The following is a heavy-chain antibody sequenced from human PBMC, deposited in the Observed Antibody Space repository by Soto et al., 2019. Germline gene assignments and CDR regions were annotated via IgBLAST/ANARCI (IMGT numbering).Heavy chain of an antibody. Sequence: VESLTFSGAASGLAFSNYAMTWVRQAPGEGLEWVSIITASGYSAYYGGAVKGRFTTSRDNAANSVYLQMDSLRAEDTAVSYGARVGAYFREFGYFDYWGQGTPVTV. V-gene: IGHV3-23*01. CDR2: ITASGYSA. J-gene: IGHJ4*02. CDR1: GLAFSNYA. CDR3: ARVGAYFREFGYFDY. D-gene: IGHD2-15*01.